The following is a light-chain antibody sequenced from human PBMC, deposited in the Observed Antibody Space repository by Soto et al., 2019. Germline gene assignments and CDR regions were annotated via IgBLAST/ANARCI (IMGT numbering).Light chain of an antibody. CDR3: QSYNDWPFA. CDR2: GVS. J-gene: IGKJ2*01. V-gene: IGKV3-15*01. CDR1: ESLFGF. Sequence: EIVMTQSPATLSVSPGERVTLSCRASESLFGFLALYQQKPGQAPRLLIYGVSTKATGVPARFSGSGSATDFTLTISSLQSDDSAVYYCQSYNDWPFAFGQGTKLEI.